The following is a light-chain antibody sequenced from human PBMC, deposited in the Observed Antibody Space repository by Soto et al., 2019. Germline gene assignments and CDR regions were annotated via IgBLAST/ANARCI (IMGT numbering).Light chain of an antibody. CDR1: SSDVGSYNY. V-gene: IGLV2-14*03. CDR2: DVS. J-gene: IGLJ3*02. Sequence: QSALTQPASVSGSPGQSITISCTGTSSDVGSYNYVSWYQQLPGKAPKLMIYDVSHRPSGVSNRLSGSKSGNTASLTISGLQAEDEADYYCSSYTSSSTVVFGGGTKLTVL. CDR3: SSYTSSSTVV.